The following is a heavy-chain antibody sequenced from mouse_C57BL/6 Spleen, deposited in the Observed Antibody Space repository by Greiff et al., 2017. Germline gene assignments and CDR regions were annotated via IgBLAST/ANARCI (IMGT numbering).Heavy chain of an antibody. CDR1: GYTFTSYW. Sequence: VQLQQPGAELVKPGASVKMSCKASGYTFTSYWITWVKQRPGQGLEWIGDIYPGSGSTNYNEKFQSKATLTVDTSSSTAYMQLSSLTSEDSAVFYCAILYDDEEYDMDYWGQGTSVTVSS. CDR2: IYPGSGST. J-gene: IGHJ4*01. D-gene: IGHD2-4*01. V-gene: IGHV1-55*01. CDR3: AILYDDEEYDMDY.